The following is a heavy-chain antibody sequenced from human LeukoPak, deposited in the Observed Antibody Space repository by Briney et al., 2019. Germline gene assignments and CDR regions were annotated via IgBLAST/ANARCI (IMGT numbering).Heavy chain of an antibody. D-gene: IGHD4-11*01. J-gene: IGHJ4*02. CDR2: INPSGGST. V-gene: IGHV1-46*01. CDR1: GYTFTSYY. CDR3: ARGLQIGFLEY. Sequence: ASVKVSCKASGYTFTSYYMHWVRQAPGQGLEWMGIINPSGGSTSYAQKLQGRVTLTTDTSTSTAYMEVRSLTSDDTAVYYCARGLQIGFLEYWGQGTLVTVSS.